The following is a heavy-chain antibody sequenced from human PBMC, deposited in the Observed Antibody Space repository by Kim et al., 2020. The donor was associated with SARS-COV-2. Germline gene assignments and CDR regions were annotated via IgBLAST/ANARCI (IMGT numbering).Heavy chain of an antibody. CDR1: GGSISSYY. V-gene: IGHV4-59*08. D-gene: IGHD3-10*01. CDR2: ISYSGST. J-gene: IGHJ3*02. CDR3: ARLGYYYGSGSYFRTDAFDI. Sequence: SETLSLTCTVSGGSISSYYWSWIRQPPGKGLEWIGYISYSGSTNYNPSLKSRVTISVDTSKNQFSLKLSSVTAADTAVDYCARLGYYYGSGSYFRTDAFDIWAQATMVTVSS.